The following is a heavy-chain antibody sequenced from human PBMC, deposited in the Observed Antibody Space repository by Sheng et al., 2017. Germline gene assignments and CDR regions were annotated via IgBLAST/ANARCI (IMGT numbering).Heavy chain of an antibody. CDR2: IKSKTDGGTT. D-gene: IGHD4-4*01. V-gene: IGHV3-15*01. CDR1: GFTFSNAW. Sequence: EVQLVESGGGLVKPGGSLRLSCAASGFTFSNAWMSWVRQAPGKGLEWVGRIKSKTDGGTTDYAAPVKGRFTISRDDSKNTLYLQMNSLKTEDTAVYYCSTEDDYSHRLVFDDWGQGTLVTVSS. CDR3: STEDDYSHRLVFDD. J-gene: IGHJ4*02.